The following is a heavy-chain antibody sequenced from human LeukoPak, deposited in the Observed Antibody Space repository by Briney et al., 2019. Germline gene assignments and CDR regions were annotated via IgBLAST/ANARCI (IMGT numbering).Heavy chain of an antibody. CDR2: INPNSGGT. V-gene: IGHV1-2*02. D-gene: IGHD2-2*02. Sequence: ASVKVSCKASGYTFTGYYMHWVRQAPGQGLEWMGWINPNSGGTSYAQKFQGRVTMTRDMSTSTVYMELSSLRSEDTAVYYCARGAIVVVPAAIDYYMDVWGKGTTVTVSS. CDR3: ARGAIVVVPAAIDYYMDV. CDR1: GYTFTGYY. J-gene: IGHJ6*03.